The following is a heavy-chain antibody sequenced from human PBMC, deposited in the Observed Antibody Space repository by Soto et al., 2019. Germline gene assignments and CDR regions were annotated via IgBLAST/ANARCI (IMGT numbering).Heavy chain of an antibody. CDR2: IGPDGTDI. Sequence: PGGSPPRSRTDAGFNVGNLWRHWVRQAPGKGLEWVSHIGPDGTDIVYADSVKGRFIISRDNARNTVYLQMNSLEAEDTAVYYCAKLPWEVAPSWGQGTLVTVSS. CDR3: AKLPWEVAPS. J-gene: IGHJ5*02. V-gene: IGHV3-74*03. CDR1: GFNVGNLW. D-gene: IGHD1-26*01.